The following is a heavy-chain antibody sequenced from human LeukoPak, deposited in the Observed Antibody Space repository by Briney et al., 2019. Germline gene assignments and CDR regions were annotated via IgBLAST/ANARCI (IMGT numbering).Heavy chain of an antibody. CDR1: GYTFTSYG. Sequence: ASVKVSCKASGYTFTSYGISWVRQAPGQGLEWMGWISAYNGNTNYAQKLQGRVTMTTDTSTSTAYLELRSLRSDDTAVYYCARDLGSAATSTNWFDPWGQGTLVTVSS. J-gene: IGHJ5*02. CDR2: ISAYNGNT. CDR3: ARDLGSAATSTNWFDP. D-gene: IGHD6-25*01. V-gene: IGHV1-18*01.